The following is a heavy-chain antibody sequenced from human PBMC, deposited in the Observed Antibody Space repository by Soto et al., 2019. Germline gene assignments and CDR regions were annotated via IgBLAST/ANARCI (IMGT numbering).Heavy chain of an antibody. CDR1: GFTLSDHY. D-gene: IGHD3-22*01. CDR3: VRVSGSGYYHDF. J-gene: IGHJ4*02. Sequence: EVQVVESGGGLVQPGGSLRLSCAACGFTLSDHYIDSVRQAPGKGLEWVGRTRNKASSYTTEYAASVRGRLTISRDDSRNSLYLQMNSLKTEDTAVYYCVRVSGSGYYHDFWGQGTLVSVSS. CDR2: TRNKASSYTT. V-gene: IGHV3-72*01.